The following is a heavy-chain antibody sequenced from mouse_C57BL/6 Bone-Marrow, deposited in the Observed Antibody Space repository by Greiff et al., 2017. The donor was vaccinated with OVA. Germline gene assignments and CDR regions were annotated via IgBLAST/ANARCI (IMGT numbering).Heavy chain of an antibody. J-gene: IGHJ3*01. CDR2: ISSGGSYT. CDR1: GFTFSSYG. CDR3: ARLGKEEAY. V-gene: IGHV5-6*01. Sequence: EVKLVESGGDLVKPGGSLKLSCAASGFTFSSYGMSWVRQTPDKRLEWVATISSGGSYTYYPDSVKGRFTISRDNAKNTLYLQMSSLKSEDTAMYYCARLGKEEAYWGQGTLVTVSA.